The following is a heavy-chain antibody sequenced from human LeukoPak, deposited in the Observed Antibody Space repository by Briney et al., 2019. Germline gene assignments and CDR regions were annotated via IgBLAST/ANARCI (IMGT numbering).Heavy chain of an antibody. J-gene: IGHJ4*02. V-gene: IGHV3-7*01. D-gene: IGHD3-3*01. CDR2: IKHDGSEK. CDR1: GFTFSSYW. CDR3: ARDLDGYDFWSGPPDY. Sequence: GGSLRLSCAASGFTFSSYWMSWVRQPPGKGLEWVANIKHDGSEKYYVDSVKGRFTISRDNAKNSLYLQMNSLRAEDTAVYYCARDLDGYDFWSGPPDYWGQATLVTVSS.